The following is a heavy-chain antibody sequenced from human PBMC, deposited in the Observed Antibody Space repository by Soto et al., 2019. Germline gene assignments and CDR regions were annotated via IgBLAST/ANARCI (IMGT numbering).Heavy chain of an antibody. CDR3: ARVAKGFGDLTFTRLYYYYYMDV. D-gene: IGHD3-10*01. Sequence: GASVKVSCKASGGTFSSYTISWVRQAPGQGLEWMGRIIPILGIANYAQKFQGRVTITADKSTSTAYMELSSLRSEDTAVYYCARVAKGFGDLTFTRLYYYYYMDVWGKGTTVTVSS. CDR2: IIPILGIA. V-gene: IGHV1-69*02. J-gene: IGHJ6*03. CDR1: GGTFSSYT.